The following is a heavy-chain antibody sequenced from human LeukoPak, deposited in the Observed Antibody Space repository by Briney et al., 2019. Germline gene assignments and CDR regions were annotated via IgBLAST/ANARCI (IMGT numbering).Heavy chain of an antibody. D-gene: IGHD6-13*01. CDR1: GYTFTGYY. J-gene: IGHJ4*02. V-gene: IGHV1-2*02. CDR3: ARVVAAAGTEIDY. CDR2: INPNSGGT. Sequence: ASVKVSCKASGYTFTGYYMHWVRQAPGQGLEWMGWINPNSGGTNYAQKFQGRVTMTRDTSISTAYMELSRLRSDDTAVYYCARVVAAAGTEIDYWGQGTLVTVSS.